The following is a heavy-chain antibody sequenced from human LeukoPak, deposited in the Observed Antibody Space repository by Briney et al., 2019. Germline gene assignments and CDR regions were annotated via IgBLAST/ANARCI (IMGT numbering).Heavy chain of an antibody. CDR1: GYTFTSYG. V-gene: IGHV1-18*01. CDR3: ARDPTVARDILTGYYKFRWFDP. CDR2: ISAYNGNT. J-gene: IGHJ5*02. D-gene: IGHD3-9*01. Sequence: ASVKVSCKASGYTFTSYGISWVRQAPGQGLEWIGWISAYNGNTNYAQKLQGRVTMTTDTSTSTAYMELRSLRSDDTAVYYCARDPTVARDILTGYYKFRWFDPWGQGTLVTVSS.